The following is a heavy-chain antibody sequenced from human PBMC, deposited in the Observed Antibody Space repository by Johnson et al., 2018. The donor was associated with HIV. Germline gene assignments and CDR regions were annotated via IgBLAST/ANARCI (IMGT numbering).Heavy chain of an antibody. V-gene: IGHV3-30*02. CDR3: AREGDSSGMVFLDAFDI. J-gene: IGHJ3*02. D-gene: IGHD3-22*01. Sequence: QVQLVESGGGVVHPGGSLRLSCAASGFTFSSYGMHWVRQAPGKGLEWVAFIRYDGSNKYYADSVKGRFTISRDNSKNTLYLQMNSLRAEDTAVYYCAREGDSSGMVFLDAFDIWGQGTMVTVSS. CDR2: IRYDGSNK. CDR1: GFTFSSYG.